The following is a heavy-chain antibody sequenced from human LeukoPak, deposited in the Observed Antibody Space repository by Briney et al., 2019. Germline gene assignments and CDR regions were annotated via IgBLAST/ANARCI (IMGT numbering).Heavy chain of an antibody. CDR3: VVGGAGGGYFPN. J-gene: IGHJ1*01. D-gene: IGHD3-16*01. CDR2: MKEDGSDE. V-gene: IGHV3-7*01. CDR1: DFSFSLST. Sequence: PGGSLRLSCAVSDFSFSLSTMSWVRQAAGKGLEWVAKMKEDGSDEKYVDSVKGRFTISRDNAKNSLYLQMNSLRHGDTAVYFCVVGGAGGGYFPNWGQGSLAIVSS.